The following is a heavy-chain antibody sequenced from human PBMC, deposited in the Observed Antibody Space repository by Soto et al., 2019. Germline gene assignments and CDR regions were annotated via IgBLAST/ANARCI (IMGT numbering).Heavy chain of an antibody. CDR3: ARVSGSGWSYYYYGMDV. Sequence: QVPLVQSGAEVKKPGASVKVSCKASGYTFTSYGISWVRQAPGQGLEWMGWISAYNGNTNYAQKLQGRVTMTTDTTTSTAYMELGGLRSDDTAVYYCARVSGSGWSYYYYGMDVWGQGTTVTVSS. D-gene: IGHD6-19*01. J-gene: IGHJ6*02. CDR1: GYTFTSYG. CDR2: ISAYNGNT. V-gene: IGHV1-18*04.